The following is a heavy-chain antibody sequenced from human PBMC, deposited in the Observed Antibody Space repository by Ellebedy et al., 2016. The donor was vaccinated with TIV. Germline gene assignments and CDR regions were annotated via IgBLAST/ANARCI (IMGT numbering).Heavy chain of an antibody. CDR2: IDWDDDT. V-gene: IGHV2-70*04. J-gene: IGHJ3*02. CDR1: GLSVSSNGMR. Sequence: SGPTLVKPTQTLTLTCTLSGLSVSSNGMRVNWIRQAPGKALEWLGRIDWDDDTFYSTSLKTRLTISKDTSKNQVVLTKTDMDPVDTATYYCARNSRDDFDIWGQGTRVTVSS. CDR3: ARNSRDDFDI.